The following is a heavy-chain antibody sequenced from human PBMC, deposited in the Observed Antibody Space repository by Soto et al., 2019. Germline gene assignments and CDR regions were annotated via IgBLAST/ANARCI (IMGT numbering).Heavy chain of an antibody. D-gene: IGHD4-17*01. Sequence: SETLSLTCTVSGGSISSYYWSWIRQPPGKGLEWIGYIYYSGRTNYNPSLKSRVTISVDTSKNQFSLKLTSVTAADTAVYYCARHPTVTEYYFEYWGQGTLVTVS. CDR3: ARHPTVTEYYFEY. CDR1: GGSISSYY. J-gene: IGHJ4*02. CDR2: IYYSGRT. V-gene: IGHV4-59*08.